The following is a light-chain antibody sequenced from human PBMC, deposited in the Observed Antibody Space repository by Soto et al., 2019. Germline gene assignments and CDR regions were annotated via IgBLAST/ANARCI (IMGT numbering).Light chain of an antibody. CDR3: QQYNVWPLT. J-gene: IGKJ4*01. CDR1: QSVSSN. Sequence: EIVMTQSPATLSVSPGERATLSCRASQSVSSNLAGYQQKPGQTPKLLIYVASTRATGIPARFSGSGSGTEFTLDISSLQSEDFGVYYCQQYNVWPLTFGGGTKVEFK. CDR2: VAS. V-gene: IGKV3-15*01.